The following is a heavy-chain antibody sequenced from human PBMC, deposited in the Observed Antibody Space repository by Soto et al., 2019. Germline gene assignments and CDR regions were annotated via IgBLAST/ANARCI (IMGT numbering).Heavy chain of an antibody. Sequence: PSETLSLTCAVSGGSISGGGYSWSWIRQPPGKGLEWIGYIYHSGSTNYNPSLKSRVTISVDTSKNQFSLKLTSVTAADTAVYYCARDKITGLFDYWGQGTLVTVSS. CDR3: ARDKITGLFDY. J-gene: IGHJ4*02. D-gene: IGHD2-8*02. CDR1: GGSISGGGYS. CDR2: IYHSGST. V-gene: IGHV4-30-2*01.